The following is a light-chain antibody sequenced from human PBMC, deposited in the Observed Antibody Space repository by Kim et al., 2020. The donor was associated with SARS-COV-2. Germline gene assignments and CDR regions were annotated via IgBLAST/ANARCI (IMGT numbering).Light chain of an antibody. CDR3: SSYAGSKNFVV. CDR2: EAT. J-gene: IGLJ2*01. Sequence: QSVTTSAPGTSSDVGGYSYVSWYQLHPDKAPNLMIYEATKRPSGVPDRFSGSKSGNTASLTVSGLQAEDEGDYYCSSYAGSKNFVVFGGGTKLTVL. V-gene: IGLV2-8*01. CDR1: SSDVGGYSY.